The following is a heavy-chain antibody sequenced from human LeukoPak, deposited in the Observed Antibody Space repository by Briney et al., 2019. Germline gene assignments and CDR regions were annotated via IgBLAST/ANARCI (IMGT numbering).Heavy chain of an antibody. Sequence: ASVTDSFLASGYTFTCYGISWVRPAPGQRLEGMGWIRAYNGNRNYAQKLQGRVTLTTDTATSTNYMELRSLRSDDTAVYYCARIAALDACDIWGQGTMVTVSS. V-gene: IGHV1-18*04. CDR2: IRAYNGNR. D-gene: IGHD2-15*01. CDR3: ARIAALDACDI. J-gene: IGHJ3*02. CDR1: GYTFTCYG.